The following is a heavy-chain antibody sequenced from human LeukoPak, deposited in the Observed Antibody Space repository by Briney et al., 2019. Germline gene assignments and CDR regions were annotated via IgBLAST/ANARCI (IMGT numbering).Heavy chain of an antibody. D-gene: IGHD1-14*01. CDR2: IPYEGSNK. CDR1: GLTFSIYG. J-gene: IGHJ5*02. CDR3: AKAEWFDP. Sequence: GGSLRLSCAASGLTFSIYGMHWVRHPRGKGRGWVAVIPYEGSNKYYAESVKDRFTISKDNSKNTLYLQMNSLRGEDTAVYYCAKAEWFDPWGQGTLVTVSS. V-gene: IGHV3-30*18.